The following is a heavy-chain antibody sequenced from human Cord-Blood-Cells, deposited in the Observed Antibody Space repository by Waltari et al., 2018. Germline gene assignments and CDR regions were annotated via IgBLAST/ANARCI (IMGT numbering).Heavy chain of an antibody. J-gene: IGHJ5*02. Sequence: QVQLQQWGAGLLKPSETLSLTCAVYGGSFSGYYWSWIRQPPGKGLEWIGEINHSGSTNYNPSLKSRVTISVDTSKNQFSLKLSSVTAADTAVYYCARASFMTTDKENWFDPWGQGTLVTVSS. V-gene: IGHV4-34*01. CDR1: GGSFSGYY. CDR3: ARASFMTTDKENWFDP. CDR2: INHSGST. D-gene: IGHD4-4*01.